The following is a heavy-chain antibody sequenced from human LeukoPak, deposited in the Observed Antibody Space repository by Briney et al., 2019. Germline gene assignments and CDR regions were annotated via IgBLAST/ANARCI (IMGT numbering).Heavy chain of an antibody. CDR2: ISAYNGNA. V-gene: IGHV1-18*01. D-gene: IGHD3-22*01. J-gene: IGHJ4*02. CDR1: GYTFTSYG. CDR3: ARDRMGYYYDSSGYYPLDY. Sequence: ASVKVSCKASGYTFTSYGISWVRQAPGQRLEWMGWISAYNGNANYAQKHQGRVTMTTDTSTSTAYMELRSLISDDTAVYYCARDRMGYYYDSSGYYPLDYWGQGTLVTVSS.